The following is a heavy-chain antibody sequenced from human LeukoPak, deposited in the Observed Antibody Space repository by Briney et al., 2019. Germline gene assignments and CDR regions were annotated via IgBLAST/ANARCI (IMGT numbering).Heavy chain of an antibody. D-gene: IGHD2-2*01. CDR2: INHSGST. CDR3: AGTSKPRRSSTSPSYYFDY. V-gene: IGHV4-39*07. J-gene: IGHJ4*02. CDR1: GDSISSGGYY. Sequence: KPSETLSLTCTVSGDSISSGGYYWSWIRQPPGKGLEWIGEINHSGSTNYNPSLKSRVTISVDTSKNQFSLKLSSVTAADTAVYYCAGTSKPRRSSTSPSYYFDYWGQGTLVTVSS.